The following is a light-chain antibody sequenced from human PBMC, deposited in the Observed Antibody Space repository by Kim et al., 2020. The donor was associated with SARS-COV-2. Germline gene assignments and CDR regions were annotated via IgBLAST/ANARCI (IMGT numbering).Light chain of an antibody. CDR3: KVYSHCPRS. V-gene: IGKV3-15*01. Sequence: EIVMTQSPATLSVSPGERATLSCRASQSVSTNLAWYQQKPGQAPRLLISDASTRATGTPGRFSGSGSGTEFTLTIRRLQSEDFAVYYCKVYSHCPRSIGGGTKVDIK. CDR2: DAS. CDR1: QSVSTN. J-gene: IGKJ4*01.